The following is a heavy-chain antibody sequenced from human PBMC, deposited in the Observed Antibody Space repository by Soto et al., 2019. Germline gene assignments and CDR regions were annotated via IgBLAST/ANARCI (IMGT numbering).Heavy chain of an antibody. D-gene: IGHD3-10*01. Sequence: GAAAKDSCKASGDTFTTYDINWVRQATGHGREWIGWINSNSGNIGYAQRFQGRVTMTRNTAIKTAYMEVSSLRSDDTAVYYCARGRASGGYYLLDFWGQGSVVTVS. V-gene: IGHV1-8*01. J-gene: IGHJ4*02. CDR1: GDTFTTYD. CDR2: INSNSGNI. CDR3: ARGRASGGYYLLDF.